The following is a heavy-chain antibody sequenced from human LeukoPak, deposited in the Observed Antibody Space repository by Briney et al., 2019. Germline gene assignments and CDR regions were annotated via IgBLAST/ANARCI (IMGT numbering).Heavy chain of an antibody. V-gene: IGHV4-61*02. D-gene: IGHD3-22*01. CDR3: ARGLYYDSTRGAFDI. CDR1: GDSISSGDYY. CDR2: ISSSGST. Sequence: SETLSLTCTVSGDSISSGDYYWSWIRQPAGKGLEWIGRISSSGSTNYNPSLKSRVTISVDTSKNQFSLKLSSVTAADTAVYYCARGLYYDSTRGAFDIWGQGTMVTVSS. J-gene: IGHJ3*02.